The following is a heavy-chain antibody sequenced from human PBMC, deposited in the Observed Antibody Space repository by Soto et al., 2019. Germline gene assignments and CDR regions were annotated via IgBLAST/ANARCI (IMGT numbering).Heavy chain of an antibody. CDR2: INPNTGST. J-gene: IGHJ6*02. CDR3: ARDTNAALTFHYDGMDV. V-gene: IGHV1-46*01. D-gene: IGHD1-1*01. CDR1: GYTFTSYY. Sequence: QVQLVQSGTEVKKPGASVKVSCKASGYTFTSYYIHWVRQAPGQGLEWMGIINPNTGSTSSTQRFRDRLSLDRDTSTSTVYMKLSSLGSEDTAVYFCARDTNAALTFHYDGMDVWGQGTTVTVSS.